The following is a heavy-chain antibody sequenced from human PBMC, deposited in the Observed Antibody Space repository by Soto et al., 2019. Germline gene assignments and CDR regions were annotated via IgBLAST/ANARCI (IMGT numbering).Heavy chain of an antibody. CDR2: INPNSGGT. J-gene: IGHJ4*02. Sequence: ASVKVSCKASGYTFTGYYMHWVRQSPVQGLEWMGWINPNSGGTNYAQKFQGRVTMTRDTSISTAYMELSRLRSDDTAVYYCARAGGYDDYSFDYWGQGTLVTVSS. CDR3: ARAGGYDDYSFDY. V-gene: IGHV1-2*02. D-gene: IGHD5-12*01. CDR1: GYTFTGYY.